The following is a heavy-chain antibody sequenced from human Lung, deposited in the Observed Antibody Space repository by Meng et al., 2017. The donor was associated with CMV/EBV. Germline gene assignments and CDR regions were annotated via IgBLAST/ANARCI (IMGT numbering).Heavy chain of an antibody. Sequence: SETLSLTCAVHDGSFSVYYWSWIRQPPGKGLEWIGEINHGGSTNYNPSLKSRGAMSVDTSKNQLSLRLNSVTAVDTAVYYCAREGNGSSRFGYYGMDVWGQGXTVTASS. CDR3: AREGNGSSRFGYYGMDV. D-gene: IGHD6-6*01. J-gene: IGHJ6*02. V-gene: IGHV4-34*01. CDR1: DGSFSVYY. CDR2: INHGGST.